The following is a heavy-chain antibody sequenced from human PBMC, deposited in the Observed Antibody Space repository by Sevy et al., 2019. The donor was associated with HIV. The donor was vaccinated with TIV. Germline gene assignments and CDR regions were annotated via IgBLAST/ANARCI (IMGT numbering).Heavy chain of an antibody. D-gene: IGHD6-6*01. CDR3: ASGSEMYSSSGAQDY. CDR2: ISSSSSYI. CDR1: GFTFSSYY. Sequence: GGSLRLSCAASGFTFSSYYMNWVRQAPGKGLEWVSSISSSSSYIYYADSVKGRFTISRDNAKNSLYLQMNSLRAEDTAVYYCASGSEMYSSSGAQDYWGQGTLVTVSS. V-gene: IGHV3-21*01. J-gene: IGHJ4*02.